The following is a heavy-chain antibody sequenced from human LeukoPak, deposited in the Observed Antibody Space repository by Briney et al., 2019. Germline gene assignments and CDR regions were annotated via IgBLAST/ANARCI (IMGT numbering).Heavy chain of an antibody. CDR1: GGTFSSYA. CDR2: IIPIFGTA. Sequence: SVKVSCKASGGTFSSYAISWVRQAPGQGLEWMGGIIPIFGTANYAQKFQGRVTITADESTSTAYMELSSLRSEDTAVYYYARGDSSTVTPDYWGQGTLVTVSS. CDR3: ARGDSSTVTPDY. J-gene: IGHJ4*02. D-gene: IGHD4-17*01. V-gene: IGHV1-69*13.